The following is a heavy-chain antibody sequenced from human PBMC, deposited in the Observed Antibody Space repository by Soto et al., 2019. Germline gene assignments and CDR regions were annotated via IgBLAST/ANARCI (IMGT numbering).Heavy chain of an antibody. J-gene: IGHJ6*02. V-gene: IGHV1-69*12. Sequence: QVQLVQSGAEVKKPGSSVKVSCKASGGTFSSYAISWVRQAPGQGLEWMGGIIPIFGTANYAQKFQGRVRITADESTSPAYMELRSLRSEDTAVYYCASSVAKYYYYGMDVWGQGTTVTVSS. CDR3: ASSVAKYYYYGMDV. CDR1: GGTFSSYA. D-gene: IGHD5-12*01. CDR2: IIPIFGTA.